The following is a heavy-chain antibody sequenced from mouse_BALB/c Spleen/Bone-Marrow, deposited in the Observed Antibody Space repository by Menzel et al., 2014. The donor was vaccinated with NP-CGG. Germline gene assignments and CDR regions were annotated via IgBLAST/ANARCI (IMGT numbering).Heavy chain of an antibody. Sequence: VQLKQSGPSLVKPSQTLSLTCSVTGDSITSGYWNWIRKFPGNKLEYMGYITYSDSTYYNPSLKSRISITRDTSKNQYYLQLYSVTTEDTATYYCGRGWEVFTYWGQGTLVTVSA. CDR3: GRGWEVFTY. J-gene: IGHJ3*01. CDR2: ITYSDST. CDR1: GDSITSGY. V-gene: IGHV3-8*02. D-gene: IGHD4-1*01.